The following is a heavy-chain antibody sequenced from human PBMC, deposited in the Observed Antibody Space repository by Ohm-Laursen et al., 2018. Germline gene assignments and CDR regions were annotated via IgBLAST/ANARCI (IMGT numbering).Heavy chain of an antibody. Sequence: SLRLSCAASGFTFDDYAMHWVRQAPGKGLEWVSGISWNSGSIGYADSVKGRFTISRDNAKNSLYLQMNSLRAEDTALYYCVREVSGNYYYGMDVWGQGTTVTVSS. J-gene: IGHJ6*02. V-gene: IGHV3-9*01. CDR1: GFTFDDYA. D-gene: IGHD3-16*02. CDR3: VREVSGNYYYGMDV. CDR2: ISWNSGSI.